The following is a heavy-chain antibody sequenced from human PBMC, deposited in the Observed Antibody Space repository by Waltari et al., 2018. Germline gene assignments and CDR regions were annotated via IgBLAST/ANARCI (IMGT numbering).Heavy chain of an antibody. J-gene: IGHJ4*02. CDR2: MNPNSGNT. CDR3: ATSLMITFGEGY. Sequence: QVQLVQSGAEVKKPGASVKVSCKASGYTFTSSAINWVRQATGQGLEWMGWMNPNSGNTGYAQKFQGRVTMTRNTSISTAYMELSSLRSEDTAVYYCATSLMITFGEGYWGQGTLVTVSS. V-gene: IGHV1-8*01. CDR1: GYTFTSSA. D-gene: IGHD3-16*01.